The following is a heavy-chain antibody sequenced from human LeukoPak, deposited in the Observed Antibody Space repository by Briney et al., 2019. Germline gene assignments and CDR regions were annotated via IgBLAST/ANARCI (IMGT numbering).Heavy chain of an antibody. V-gene: IGHV3-11*01. D-gene: IGHD2-15*01. CDR3: ARDRYGCSGGSCYNAFDI. CDR1: RFTFSDYY. J-gene: IGHJ3*02. Sequence: PGGSLRLSCAASRFTFSDYYMSWIRQAPGKGLEWVSYISSSGSTIYYADSVKGRFTISRDNAKNSLYLQMNSLRAEDTAVYYCARDRYGCSGGSCYNAFDIWGQGTMVTVSS. CDR2: ISSSGSTI.